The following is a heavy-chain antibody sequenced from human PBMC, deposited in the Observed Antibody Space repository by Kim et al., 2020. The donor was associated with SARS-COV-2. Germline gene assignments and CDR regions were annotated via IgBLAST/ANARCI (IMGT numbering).Heavy chain of an antibody. D-gene: IGHD3-22*01. J-gene: IGHJ6*02. CDR1: GFTVSSNY. CDR2: IYSGGST. CDR3: ARDRWYYDSSGYRYYYYGMDV. Sequence: GGSLRLSCAASGFTVSSNYMSWVRQAPGKGLEWVSVIYSGGSTYYADSVKGRFTISRDNSKNTLYLQMNSLRAEDTAVYYCARDRWYYDSSGYRYYYYGMDVWGQGTTVTVSS. V-gene: IGHV3-66*01.